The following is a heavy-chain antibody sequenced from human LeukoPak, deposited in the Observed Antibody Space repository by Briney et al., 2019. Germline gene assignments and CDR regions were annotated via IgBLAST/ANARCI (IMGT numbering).Heavy chain of an antibody. J-gene: IGHJ3*02. V-gene: IGHV3-23*01. Sequence: GGSLRLSCAASGFTFSNYWMHWVRQVPGKGLEWVSAISGSGGSAYYADSVKGRFTISRDNSKNTLYLQMNSLRAEDTAVYYCAKDIVVVTAGSNAFDIWGQGTMVTVSS. CDR2: ISGSGGSA. CDR1: GFTFSNYW. D-gene: IGHD2-21*02. CDR3: AKDIVVVTAGSNAFDI.